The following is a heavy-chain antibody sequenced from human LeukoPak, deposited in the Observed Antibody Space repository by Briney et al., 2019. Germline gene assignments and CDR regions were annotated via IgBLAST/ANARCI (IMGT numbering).Heavy chain of an antibody. J-gene: IGHJ4*02. CDR2: ICSRGNT. CDR3: ARHMPWVFFADGIDY. D-gene: IGHD2-15*01. CDR1: GGSFSNYF. Sequence: SEALSLTCSGSGGSFSNYFWSGIRQPPGKGLEGIGYICSRGNTKYNPALRSQTTVSLDTAKNNFSLRGPSITAADTAVYYCARHMPWVFFADGIDYWGQGPQVTVSS. V-gene: IGHV4-59*01.